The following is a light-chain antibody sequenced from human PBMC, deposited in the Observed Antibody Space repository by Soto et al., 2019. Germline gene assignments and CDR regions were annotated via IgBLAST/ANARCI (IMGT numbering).Light chain of an antibody. Sequence: EIVMTQSPATLSVSPGERATLSCRASQSVSSNLAWYQQKPGQAPRLLIYGASTRATGIPARFSGSGSGREFTLTISSLQSEDFAVYYCQQYNNWPPTGTFGQGTKVEIK. V-gene: IGKV3-15*01. CDR3: QQYNNWPPTGT. CDR2: GAS. J-gene: IGKJ1*01. CDR1: QSVSSN.